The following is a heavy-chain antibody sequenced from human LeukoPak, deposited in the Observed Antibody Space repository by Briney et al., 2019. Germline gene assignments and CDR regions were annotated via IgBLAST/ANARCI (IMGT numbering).Heavy chain of an antibody. CDR2: IRYDGSNK. CDR1: GFTFSSYG. D-gene: IGHD3-10*01. V-gene: IGHV3-30*02. J-gene: IGHJ4*02. CDR3: ARETGSGSYYFDY. Sequence: GGSLRLSCAASGFTFSSYGMHLVRQAPGKGLEWVAFIRYDGSNKYYADSVKGRFTISRDNSNNTLYLQMNSLRAEDTAVYYCARETGSGSYYFDYWGQGTLVTVSS.